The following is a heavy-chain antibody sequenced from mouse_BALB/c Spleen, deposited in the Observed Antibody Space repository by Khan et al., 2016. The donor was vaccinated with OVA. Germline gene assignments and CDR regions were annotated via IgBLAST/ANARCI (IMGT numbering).Heavy chain of an antibody. CDR2: IWRGGST. CDR3: AIGLYGSSYDYAMDY. D-gene: IGHD1-1*01. J-gene: IGHJ4*01. CDR1: GFSLTNYG. V-gene: IGHV2-5*01. Sequence: QVQLKQSGPGLVQPSQSLSITCTVSGFSLTNYGVHWVRQSLGKGLEWLGVIWRGGSTDYNAVLMSRLSITKDNSKSQVFFKMNSLQADDTAIYYCAIGLYGSSYDYAMDYWGQGTSVTVSS.